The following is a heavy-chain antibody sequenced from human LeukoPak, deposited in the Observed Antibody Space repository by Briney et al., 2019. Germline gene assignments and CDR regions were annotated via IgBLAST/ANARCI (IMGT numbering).Heavy chain of an antibody. CDR3: AKDNHYDILTGPHAIYFDY. CDR1: GFTFSSYG. D-gene: IGHD3-9*01. V-gene: IGHV3-23*01. CDR2: ISGSGGST. J-gene: IGHJ4*02. Sequence: GGSLRLSCAASGFTFSSYGMSWVRQAPGKGLEWVSAISGSGGSTYYADSVKGRFTISRDNSKNTLYLQMNSLRAEDTAVYYCAKDNHYDILTGPHAIYFDYWGQGTLVTVSS.